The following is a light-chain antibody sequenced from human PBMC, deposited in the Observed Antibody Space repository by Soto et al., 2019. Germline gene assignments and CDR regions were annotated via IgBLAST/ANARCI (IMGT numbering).Light chain of an antibody. CDR3: LQDYSYPRT. J-gene: IGKJ1*01. CDR2: AAS. V-gene: IGKV1-6*01. Sequence: AIQMTQSPSSLSASVGDRVTITCRASQAISIDVGWYQQKPGEAPKLVIYAASSLQSGVPSRFSGSESAEDFTLTISSLQPEDSATYYCLQDYSYPRTFGQGTKVAIK. CDR1: QAISID.